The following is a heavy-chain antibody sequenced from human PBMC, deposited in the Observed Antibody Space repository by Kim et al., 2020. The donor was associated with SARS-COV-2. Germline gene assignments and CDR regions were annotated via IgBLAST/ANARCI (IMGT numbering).Heavy chain of an antibody. V-gene: IGHV3-30*18. Sequence: GGSLRLSCAASGFIFSNYGMHWVRQAPGKGLEWVAVICYDGGIKYYADSVKGRFTISRDKSKNTLYLQMNSLRAEDTAVYYCAKATTDGDCYYGGQGTLVPVSS. CDR3: AKATTDGDCYY. J-gene: IGHJ4*02. CDR2: ICYDGGIK. CDR1: GFIFSNYG. D-gene: IGHD2-21*02.